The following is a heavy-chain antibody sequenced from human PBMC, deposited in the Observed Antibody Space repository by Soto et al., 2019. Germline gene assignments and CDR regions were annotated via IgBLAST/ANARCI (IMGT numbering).Heavy chain of an antibody. CDR1: GGSISSYY. D-gene: IGHD6-13*01. CDR2: IYYSGST. Sequence: LSLTCTVSGGSISSYYWSWMRPPPGKGLEWIGYIYYSGSTNYNPSLKSRGTISVDTSNNQFSLKLSSVTAADTAVYYCARGGESSCGYVEYYYDYWAQGTLVPVSS. CDR3: ARGGESSCGYVEYYYDY. J-gene: IGHJ4*02. V-gene: IGHV4-59*01.